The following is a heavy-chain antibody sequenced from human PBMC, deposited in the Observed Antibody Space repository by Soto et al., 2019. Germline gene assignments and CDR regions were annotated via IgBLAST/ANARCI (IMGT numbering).Heavy chain of an antibody. CDR1: GGSISSYC. Sequence: QVQLQESGPGLVKPSETLSLTCTVSGGSISSYCWNWIRQAPGKGLEWIGYICYTGSTNYNPSLKSRLTISLDTSKNEFSLKLSSVTAADMAVYYCVRDGSSGYYYFDYWGQGTLVTVSS. CDR2: ICYTGST. CDR3: VRDGSSGYYYFDY. V-gene: IGHV4-59*01. D-gene: IGHD3-22*01. J-gene: IGHJ4*02.